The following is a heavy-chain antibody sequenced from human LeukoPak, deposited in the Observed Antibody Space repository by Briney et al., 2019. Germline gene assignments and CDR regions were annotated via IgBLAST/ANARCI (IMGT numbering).Heavy chain of an antibody. V-gene: IGHV1-24*01. CDR3: ARVFFGYGGPSITIFGDYYMDV. Sequence: ASVKVSCKVSGYTLTELSMHWVRQAPGKGLEWMGGFDPEDGETIYAQKFQGRVTMTEDTSTDTAYMELSSLRSEDTAVYYCARVFFGYGGPSITIFGDYYMDVWGKGTTVTVSS. CDR1: GYTLTELS. D-gene: IGHD3-3*01. J-gene: IGHJ6*03. CDR2: FDPEDGET.